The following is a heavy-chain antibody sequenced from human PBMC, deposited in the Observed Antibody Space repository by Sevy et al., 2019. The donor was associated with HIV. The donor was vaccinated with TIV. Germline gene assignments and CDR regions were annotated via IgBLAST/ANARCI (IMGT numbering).Heavy chain of an antibody. CDR2: ISWNSGSI. D-gene: IGHD3-3*01. J-gene: IGHJ4*02. CDR3: AKALLDYDFWSGYYGFDY. CDR1: GFTFDDYA. Sequence: GGSLRLSCAASGFTFDDYAMHWVRQAPGKGPEWVSGISWNSGSIGYADSVKGRFTISRDNAKNSLYLQMNSLRAEDTALYYCAKALLDYDFWSGYYGFDYWGQGTLVTVSS. V-gene: IGHV3-9*01.